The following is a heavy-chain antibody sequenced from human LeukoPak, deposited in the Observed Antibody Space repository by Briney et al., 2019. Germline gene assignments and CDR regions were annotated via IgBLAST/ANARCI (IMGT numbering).Heavy chain of an antibody. D-gene: IGHD4-17*01. V-gene: IGHV1-46*01. Sequence: GASVKVSCKASGYTFTSYYMHWVRQAPGQGLEWMGIINPSGGSTSYAQKFQGRVTMTRDTSTSTVYMELSSLRSEDTAVYYCARDWGGSVTKYYFDYWGQGTLVTVSS. CDR3: ARDWGGSVTKYYFDY. J-gene: IGHJ4*02. CDR2: INPSGGST. CDR1: GYTFTSYY.